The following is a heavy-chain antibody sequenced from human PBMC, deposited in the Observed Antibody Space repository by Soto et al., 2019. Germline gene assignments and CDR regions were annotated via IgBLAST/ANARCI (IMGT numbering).Heavy chain of an antibody. D-gene: IGHD3-3*01. CDR2: INHSGST. CDR3: ARGWRFDP. CDR1: GGSFSGYY. V-gene: IGHV4-34*01. J-gene: IGHJ5*02. Sequence: SETLSLTCAVYGGSFSGYYWSWIRQPPGQGLEWIGEINHSGSTNYNPSLKSRITISVDTSKKQFSLKLTSVTAADTAVYYCARGWRFDPWGQGTLVTVSS.